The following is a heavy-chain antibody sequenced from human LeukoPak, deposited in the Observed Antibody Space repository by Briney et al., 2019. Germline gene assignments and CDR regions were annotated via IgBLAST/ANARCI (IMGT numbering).Heavy chain of an antibody. Sequence: GASVKVSCKASGYTFTDYYLHWVRQAPGQRLEWMGWINPNTGNTEYAQNFQGRVTMTRDTSTSTVYMELSSLGSEDTAVYYCARDHGSAYYRAPRHWGQGTLVTVSS. CDR1: GYTFTDYY. D-gene: IGHD3-10*01. CDR3: ARDHGSAYYRAPRH. CDR2: INPNTGNT. J-gene: IGHJ4*02. V-gene: IGHV1-2*02.